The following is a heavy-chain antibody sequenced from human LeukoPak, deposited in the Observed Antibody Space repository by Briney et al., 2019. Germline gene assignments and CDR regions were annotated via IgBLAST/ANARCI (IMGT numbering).Heavy chain of an antibody. CDR3: ARSRAAATFDS. CDR1: GYSLTELS. Sequence: ASVKVSCKVSGYSLTELSMHWVRQAPGKGLEWMGGFDPEDGETIYAQKFQGRVTITRNTSISTAYMELSSLRSEDTAVYYCARSRAAATFDSWGQGTLVTVSS. J-gene: IGHJ4*02. CDR2: FDPEDGET. V-gene: IGHV1-24*01. D-gene: IGHD6-13*01.